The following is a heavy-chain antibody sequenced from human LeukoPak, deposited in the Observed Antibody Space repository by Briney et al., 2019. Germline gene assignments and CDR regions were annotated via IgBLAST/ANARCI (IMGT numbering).Heavy chain of an antibody. D-gene: IGHD3-22*01. V-gene: IGHV3-48*03. CDR1: GFTFSGHE. CDR2: ISITGTNI. CDR3: ARGDSSGYYYNAFDI. Sequence: GGSLRLSCAASGFTFSGHEMNWVRQAPGKGLEWISYISITGTNILYADSVRGRFTISRDNAKNSLYLQMNSLRAEDTAVYYCARGDSSGYYYNAFDIWGQGTLVTVSS. J-gene: IGHJ3*02.